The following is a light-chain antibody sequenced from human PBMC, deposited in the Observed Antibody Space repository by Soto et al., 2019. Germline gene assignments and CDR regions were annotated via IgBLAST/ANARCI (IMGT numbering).Light chain of an antibody. CDR1: QSVSSY. J-gene: IGKJ4*01. Sequence: ILLTQSPSTLSLSPGERATLSCRASQSVSSYLAWYQQKPGQAPRLLIYDASNRATGIPARFSGSGSGTDFTLTISSLEPEDFAVYYCQQRSNWAFTFGGGTKVDIK. CDR2: DAS. CDR3: QQRSNWAFT. V-gene: IGKV3-11*01.